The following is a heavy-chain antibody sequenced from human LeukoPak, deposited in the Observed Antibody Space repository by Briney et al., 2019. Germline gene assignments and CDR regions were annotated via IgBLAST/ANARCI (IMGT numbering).Heavy chain of an antibody. J-gene: IGHJ4*02. CDR3: LNY. CDR2: ITPIFGEA. CDR1: GGTFSSYP. Sequence: SVKVSCKVSGGTFSSYPISWVRQAPGQGLGWMGEITPIFGEAQNAEKFQGRVTITADEPTSTVYMEFYCARNSRVASTSGLNYWGQGTLVTVSS. D-gene: IGHD5-12*01. V-gene: IGHV1-69*01.